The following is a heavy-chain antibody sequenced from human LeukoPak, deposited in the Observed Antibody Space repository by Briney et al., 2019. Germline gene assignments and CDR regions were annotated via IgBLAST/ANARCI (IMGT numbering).Heavy chain of an antibody. Sequence: SETLSLTCTVSGGSISSYYWSWIRQPPGKGLEWIGYIYYSGSTSYNPPLKSRVTISADTSKNQFSLKLTSVTAADSAVYYCARAPILYYFDYWGQGTLVTVSS. CDR2: IYYSGST. J-gene: IGHJ4*02. D-gene: IGHD2-15*01. CDR3: ARAPILYYFDY. V-gene: IGHV4-59*01. CDR1: GGSISSYY.